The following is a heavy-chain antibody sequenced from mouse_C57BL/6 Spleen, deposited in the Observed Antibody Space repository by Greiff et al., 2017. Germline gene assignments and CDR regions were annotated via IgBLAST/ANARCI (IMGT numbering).Heavy chain of an antibody. V-gene: IGHV1-69*01. Sequence: QVQLKQPGAELVMPGASVKLSCKASGYTFTSYWMHWVKQRPGQGLEWIGEIDPSDSYTNYNQKFKGKSTLTVDKSSSTAYMQLSSLTSEDSAVYYCARGKTAQATSWFAYWGQGTLVTVSA. CDR2: IDPSDSYT. J-gene: IGHJ3*01. D-gene: IGHD3-2*02. CDR1: GYTFTSYW. CDR3: ARGKTAQATSWFAY.